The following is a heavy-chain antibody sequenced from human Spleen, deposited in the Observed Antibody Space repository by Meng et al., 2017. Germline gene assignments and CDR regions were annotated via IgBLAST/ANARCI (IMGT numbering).Heavy chain of an antibody. CDR3: ATSFSGYAFDY. D-gene: IGHD5-12*01. J-gene: IGHJ4*02. CDR1: GGSISSGGYY. Sequence: QVQLQDSGPGLVKPSQTLSLTCTVSGGSISSGGYYWSWIRQPPGKGLEWIGYIYYSGSTNYNPSHKSRVTVLADTSKNHFSLRLSSVTAADTAVYYCATSFSGYAFDYWGQGALVTVSS. CDR2: IYYSGST. V-gene: IGHV4-61*08.